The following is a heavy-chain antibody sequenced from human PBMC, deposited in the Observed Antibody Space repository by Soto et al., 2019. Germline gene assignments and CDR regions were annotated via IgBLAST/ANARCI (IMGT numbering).Heavy chain of an antibody. V-gene: IGHV3-23*01. CDR3: AKDLMGGHRSYDY. Sequence: SLRLSCAVSGFTFASNAMSWVRQAPGKGLEWVSGISGSGAGTYYADSVKGRFTISRDNSKNTLYLQMNSLTADDTALYYCAKDLMGGHRSYDYWGQGTLVTVSS. D-gene: IGHD2-8*01. CDR1: GFTFASNA. J-gene: IGHJ4*02. CDR2: ISGSGAGT.